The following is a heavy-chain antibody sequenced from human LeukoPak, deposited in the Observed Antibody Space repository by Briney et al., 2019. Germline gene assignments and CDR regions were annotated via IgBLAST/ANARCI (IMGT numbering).Heavy chain of an antibody. CDR1: GLNFSAYW. CDR2: IKQDGSDT. CDR3: AREYVNCGGDCYPGRTDY. V-gene: IGHV3-7*01. Sequence: PGGSLRLSCAASGLNFSAYWMSWVRQAPGKGLEWVANIKQDGSDTYYVDSVKGRFTISRDNAKNSLYLQMNSLRAEDSAVYYCAREYVNCGGDCYPGRTDYWGQGTLVTVSS. D-gene: IGHD2-21*02. J-gene: IGHJ4*02.